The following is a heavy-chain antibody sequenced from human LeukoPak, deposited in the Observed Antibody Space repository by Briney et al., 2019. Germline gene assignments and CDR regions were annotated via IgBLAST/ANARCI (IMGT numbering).Heavy chain of an antibody. V-gene: IGHV3-74*01. CDR2: INSDGSST. CDR1: GFTFSSYW. Sequence: GGSLRLSCAASGFTFSSYWMHWVRQAPGKGLVWVSRINSDGSSTSYADSVKGRFTISRDNAKNTLYLQMNSLRAEDTAVYYCARAGRGYYGSGKLDYWGQGTLVTVSS. D-gene: IGHD3-10*01. J-gene: IGHJ4*02. CDR3: ARAGRGYYGSGKLDY.